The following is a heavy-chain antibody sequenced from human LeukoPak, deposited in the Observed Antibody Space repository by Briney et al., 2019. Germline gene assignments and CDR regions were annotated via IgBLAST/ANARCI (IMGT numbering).Heavy chain of an antibody. CDR1: GFTFSSYA. CDR2: ISGSGGST. CDR3: AKQRIGYCSSTSCYTDFDY. J-gene: IGHJ4*02. D-gene: IGHD2-2*02. Sequence: PGGSLRLSCAASGFTFSSYAMSWVRQAPGKGLEWVSAISGSGGSTYYADSVKGRFTISRDNSKNTLYLQMNSLRAEDTAVYYCAKQRIGYCSSTSCYTDFDYWGQGTLVTVSS. V-gene: IGHV3-23*01.